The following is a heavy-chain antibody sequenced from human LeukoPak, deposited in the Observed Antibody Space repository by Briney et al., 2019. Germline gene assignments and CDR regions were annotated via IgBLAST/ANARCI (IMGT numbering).Heavy chain of an antibody. J-gene: IGHJ3*02. CDR2: INHSGST. D-gene: IGHD6-6*01. CDR3: ARDMSIAARDAFDI. Sequence: KTSETLSLNCAVYGGSFSGYYWSWIRQPPGKGLEWIGEINHSGSTNYNPSLKSRVTISVDTSKNQFSLKLSSVTAADTAVYYCARDMSIAARDAFDIWGQGTLVTVSS. CDR1: GGSFSGYY. V-gene: IGHV4-34*01.